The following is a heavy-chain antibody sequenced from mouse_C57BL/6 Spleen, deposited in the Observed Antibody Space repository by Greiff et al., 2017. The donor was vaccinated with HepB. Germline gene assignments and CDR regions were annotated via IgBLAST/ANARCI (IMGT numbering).Heavy chain of an antibody. D-gene: IGHD2-3*01. CDR3: ASGGWGMDY. CDR2: INPDSSTI. V-gene: IGHV4-1*01. J-gene: IGHJ4*01. Sequence: TASGVDFSRYWMSWVRRAPGKGLEWIGEINPDSSTINYAPSLKDKFIISRDNAKNTLYLQMSKVRSEDTALYYCASGGWGMDYWGQGTSVTVSS. CDR1: GVDFSRYW.